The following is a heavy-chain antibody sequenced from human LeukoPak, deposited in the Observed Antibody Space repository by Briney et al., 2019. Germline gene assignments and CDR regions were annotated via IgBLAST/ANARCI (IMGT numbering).Heavy chain of an antibody. CDR1: GFTFSSYA. V-gene: IGHV3-30-3*01. CDR2: ISYDGSNK. Sequence: GGSLRLSCAASGFTFSSYAMHWVRQAPGKGLEWVAVISYDGSNKYYADSVKGRFTISRDNSKNTLYLQMNSLRAEDTAVYYCANGARPYYYYYGMDVWGQGITVTVSS. D-gene: IGHD6-6*01. J-gene: IGHJ6*02. CDR3: ANGARPYYYYYGMDV.